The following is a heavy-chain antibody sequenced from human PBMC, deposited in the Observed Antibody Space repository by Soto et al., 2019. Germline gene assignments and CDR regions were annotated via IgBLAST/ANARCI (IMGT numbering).Heavy chain of an antibody. CDR3: ARGAVLAARPGWFDP. CDR1: GYTFTGYY. D-gene: IGHD6-6*01. J-gene: IGHJ5*02. V-gene: IGHV1-2*04. CDR2: INPNSGGT. Sequence: ASVKVSCKASGYTFTGYYMHWVRQAPGQGLEWMGWINPNSGGTNYAQKFQGWVTMTRDTSISTAYMELSRLRSDDTAVYYCARGAVLAARPGWFDPWGQGTLVTVSS.